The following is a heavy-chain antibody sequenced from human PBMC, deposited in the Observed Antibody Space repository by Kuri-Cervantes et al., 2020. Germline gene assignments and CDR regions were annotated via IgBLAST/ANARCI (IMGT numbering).Heavy chain of an antibody. D-gene: IGHD3-16*02. Sequence: ASVKVSCKASGYTFTSYGISWVRQAPGQGLEWMGWISAYNGNTNYAEKLQGRVTMTTDTSTSTAYMELSSLRSEDTAVYYCASPLYDYIWGSYRELDAFDIWGQGTMVAVSS. V-gene: IGHV1-18*01. CDR1: GYTFTSYG. CDR2: ISAYNGNT. CDR3: ASPLYDYIWGSYRELDAFDI. J-gene: IGHJ3*02.